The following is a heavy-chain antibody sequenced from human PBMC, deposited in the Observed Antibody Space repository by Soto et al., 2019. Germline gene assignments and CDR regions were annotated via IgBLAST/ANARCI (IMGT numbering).Heavy chain of an antibody. V-gene: IGHV3-21*01. CDR3: ARDQERILHDSSGPNCYES. Sequence: PGGSLRLSCAASGFTFSTYSMNWVRQAPGKGLEWVSSISSGSSYIFYADSVKGRFTISRDNAKKSLYLQMNSLRAEDTAVYYCARDQERILHDSSGPNCYESWGQGTLVTVSS. CDR2: ISSGSSYI. D-gene: IGHD3-22*01. J-gene: IGHJ5*01. CDR1: GFTFSTYS.